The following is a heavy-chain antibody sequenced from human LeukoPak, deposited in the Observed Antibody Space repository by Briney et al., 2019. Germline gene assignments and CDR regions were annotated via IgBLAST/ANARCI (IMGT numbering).Heavy chain of an antibody. Sequence: SETLSLTCTVSGGSISSYYWSWIRQPPGKGLEWIGYIYYSGSTYYNPSLKSRVAISVDTSKNLFSLKLSSVTAADTAVYYCARVQRPLDGADYWGQGTLVTVSS. J-gene: IGHJ4*02. V-gene: IGHV4-59*01. CDR2: IYYSGST. D-gene: IGHD1-1*01. CDR1: GGSISSYY. CDR3: ARVQRPLDGADY.